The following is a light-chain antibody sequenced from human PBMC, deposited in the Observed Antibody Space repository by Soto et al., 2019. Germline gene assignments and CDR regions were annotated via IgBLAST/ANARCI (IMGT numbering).Light chain of an antibody. CDR2: AAS. V-gene: IGKV1-17*01. CDR3: QQYNSYSWT. J-gene: IGKJ1*01. Sequence: DIQMNQSPSSLSASVGDRVSITCRASQSIRNALSWYQQRPGKAPKLLIYAASSLQSGVPSRFSGSGSGTEFTLTISSLQPDDFATYYCQQYNSYSWTFGQGTKV. CDR1: QSIRNA.